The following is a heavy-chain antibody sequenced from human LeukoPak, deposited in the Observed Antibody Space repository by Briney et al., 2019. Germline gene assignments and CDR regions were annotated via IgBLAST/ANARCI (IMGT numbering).Heavy chain of an antibody. V-gene: IGHV4-34*01. CDR2: INHSGST. CDR3: ARGLRYSYAPLQY. CDR1: GGSFSGYY. Sequence: SETLSLTCAAYGGSFSGYYWSWIRQPPGKGLEWIGEINHSGSTNYNPSLKSRVTISVDTSKNQFSLKLSSVTAADTAVYYCARGLRYSYAPLQYWGQGTLVTVSS. D-gene: IGHD5-18*01. J-gene: IGHJ4*02.